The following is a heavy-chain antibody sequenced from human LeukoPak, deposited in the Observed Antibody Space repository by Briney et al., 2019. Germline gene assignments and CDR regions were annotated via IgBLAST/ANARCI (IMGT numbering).Heavy chain of an antibody. D-gene: IGHD6-19*01. Sequence: GASVKVSCKASGYTFTGYYMHWVRQAPGQGLEWMGWINPNSGGTNYAQKFQGWVTITRDTSISTAYMELSRLRSDDTAVYYCARDMEVAGSYYYYGMDVWGQGTTVTVSS. J-gene: IGHJ6*02. CDR1: GYTFTGYY. V-gene: IGHV1-2*04. CDR2: INPNSGGT. CDR3: ARDMEVAGSYYYYGMDV.